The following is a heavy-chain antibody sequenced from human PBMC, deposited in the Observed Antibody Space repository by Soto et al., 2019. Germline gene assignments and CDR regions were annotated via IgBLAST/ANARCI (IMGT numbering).Heavy chain of an antibody. Sequence: GGSLRLSCAASGFTFSDYYMSWIRQAPGKGLEWVSYISSSGSTIYYADSVKGRFTICRDNAKNSLYLQMNSLRAEDTAVYYCARSHLYYDSSGYPDYWGQGTLVTVSS. J-gene: IGHJ4*02. CDR3: ARSHLYYDSSGYPDY. V-gene: IGHV3-11*01. D-gene: IGHD3-22*01. CDR2: ISSSGSTI. CDR1: GFTFSDYY.